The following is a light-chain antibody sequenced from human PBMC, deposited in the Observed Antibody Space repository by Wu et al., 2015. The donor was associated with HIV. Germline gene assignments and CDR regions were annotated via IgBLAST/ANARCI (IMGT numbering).Light chain of an antibody. CDR3: QQLNNYPIT. Sequence: DIQLTQSPSFLSASVGDRVTITCRASQGISTDLAWYQQKPGKAPKLLIYPASTLQTAVPSRFSGSGSGTEFTLTISSLQSEDFATYYCQQLNNYPITFGQGTRLDIK. CDR1: QGISTD. CDR2: PAS. V-gene: IGKV1-9*01. J-gene: IGKJ5*01.